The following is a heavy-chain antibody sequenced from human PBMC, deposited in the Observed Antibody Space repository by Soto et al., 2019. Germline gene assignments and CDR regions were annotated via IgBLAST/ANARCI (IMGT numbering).Heavy chain of an antibody. CDR2: MSNDETKK. V-gene: IGHV3-30*18. CDR1: GFSLSSYA. Sequence: QVQLVESGGGVVQPGGSLRLSCATSGFSLSSYAMHWVRQAPGKGLEWVALMSNDETKKYYADSVKGRFTISRDTSKNTLFSQMNNLRVEDTAVYYCAKDRRDGDFMHILVVDFWGQGALVTVSS. J-gene: IGHJ4*02. CDR3: AKDRRDGDFMHILVVDF. D-gene: IGHD2-15*01.